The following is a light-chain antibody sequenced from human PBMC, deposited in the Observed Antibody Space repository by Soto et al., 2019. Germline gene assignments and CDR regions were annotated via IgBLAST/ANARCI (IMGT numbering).Light chain of an antibody. CDR3: HQYHTYST. V-gene: IGKV1-5*01. J-gene: IGKJ1*01. CDR2: DAS. CDR1: QTISTW. Sequence: DIQINQSPSTLSASVGDRVIITCRASQTISTWVAWYQHTTGKAPTLLIYDASSLESGVPSRFSGGGSGTEFTLTISSLQPDDFATYYCHQYHTYSTFGQGTKVDIK.